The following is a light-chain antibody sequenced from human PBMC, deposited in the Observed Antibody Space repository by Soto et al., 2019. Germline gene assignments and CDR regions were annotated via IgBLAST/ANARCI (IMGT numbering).Light chain of an antibody. CDR1: QSVSNN. V-gene: IGKV3-15*01. CDR2: SAS. CDR3: QQYDNWPPYT. J-gene: IGKJ2*01. Sequence: EIVLTQSPGTLSLSPGERATLSCRASQSVSNNYLAWYQQKPGQAPRLLIYSASIRATGIPARFSGSGSGTEFTLTISSLQSEDVAVYYCQQYDNWPPYTFGQGTKVDIK.